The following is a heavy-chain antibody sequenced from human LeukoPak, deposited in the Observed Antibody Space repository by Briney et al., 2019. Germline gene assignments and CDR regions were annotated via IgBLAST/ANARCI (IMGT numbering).Heavy chain of an antibody. CDR3: ARDLSVGAGFDV. J-gene: IGHJ3*01. CDR1: GYTFKNYD. V-gene: IGHV1-8*01. Sequence: ASVKVSCKASGYTFKNYDINWVRQATGQGLEWIGWMNPNSGSTGYAQKFQGRVTLTRSASIGTAYMELTGLKSDDMAVYYCARDLSVGAGFDVWGQGTVVIVSS. CDR2: MNPNSGST. D-gene: IGHD1-26*01.